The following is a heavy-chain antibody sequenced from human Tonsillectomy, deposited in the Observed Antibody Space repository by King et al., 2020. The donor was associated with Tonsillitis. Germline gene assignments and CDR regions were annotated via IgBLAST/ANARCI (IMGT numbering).Heavy chain of an antibody. CDR1: GFTFSSYE. D-gene: IGHD6-13*01. Sequence: VQLVESGGGLVQPGGSLRLSCAASGFTFSSYEMNWVRQAPGKGLEWVSYIRSSGSTIYYADSVKGRFTIFRDNAKNSLYLQMNSLRAEDTAVYYCARASHSSSWYDPHPMDVWGKGTTVTVSS. CDR3: ARASHSSSWYDPHPMDV. V-gene: IGHV3-48*03. J-gene: IGHJ6*03. CDR2: IRSSGSTI.